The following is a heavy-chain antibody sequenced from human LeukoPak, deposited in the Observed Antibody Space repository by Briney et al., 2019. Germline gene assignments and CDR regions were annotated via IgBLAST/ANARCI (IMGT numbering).Heavy chain of an antibody. V-gene: IGHV4-39*07. D-gene: IGHD5-24*01. CDR1: GGSISSGSYY. Sequence: IPSETLSLTCTVSGGSISSGSYYWSWIRQPPGKGLEWIGSIYYSGSTYYNPSLKSRVTISVDTSKNQFSLKLSSVTAADTAVYYCARAEMATIYFDYWGQGTLVTVSS. J-gene: IGHJ4*02. CDR2: IYYSGST. CDR3: ARAEMATIYFDY.